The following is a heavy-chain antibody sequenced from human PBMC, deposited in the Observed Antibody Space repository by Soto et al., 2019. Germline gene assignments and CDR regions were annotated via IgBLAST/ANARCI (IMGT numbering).Heavy chain of an antibody. CDR2: ISYDGSNK. V-gene: IGHV3-30*18. J-gene: IGHJ6*02. Sequence: QVQLVESGGGVVQPGRSLRLSCAASGFTFSSYGMHWVRQAPGKGLEWVAVISYDGSNKYYADSVKGRFTISRDNSKNTLYLQMNSLRAGDTAVYYCAKDQIKQWLMVLYYYGMDVWGQGTTVTVSS. D-gene: IGHD6-19*01. CDR3: AKDQIKQWLMVLYYYGMDV. CDR1: GFTFSSYG.